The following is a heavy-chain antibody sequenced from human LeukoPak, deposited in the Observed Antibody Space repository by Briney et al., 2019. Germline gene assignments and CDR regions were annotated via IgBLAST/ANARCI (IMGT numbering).Heavy chain of an antibody. CDR3: AKGNVVVPPPHTSYYYYMDV. D-gene: IGHD2-15*01. J-gene: IGHJ6*03. CDR1: GFMFSNHW. V-gene: IGHV3-7*01. Sequence: GGSLRLSCAASGFMFSNHWMTWVRQAPGKGLEWVANIKQDGSETYYMDYVKGRFTISRDNSNNTLYVQMDGLRAADTALYYCAKGNVVVPPPHTSYYYYMDVWGTGTTVTVSS. CDR2: IKQDGSET.